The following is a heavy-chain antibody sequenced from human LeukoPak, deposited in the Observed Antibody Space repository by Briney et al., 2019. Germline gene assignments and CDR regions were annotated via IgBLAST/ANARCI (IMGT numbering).Heavy chain of an antibody. J-gene: IGHJ4*02. Sequence: PSETLSLTCAVYGGSFSGYYWSWIRQPPGKGLEWIGEINHSGSTNYNPSLKIRVTISVDTSKNQFSLKLSSVTAADTAVYYCARGTVAGSVFNLAKTKFDYWGQGTLVTVSS. CDR2: INHSGST. V-gene: IGHV4-34*01. CDR3: ARGTVAGSVFNLAKTKFDY. D-gene: IGHD6-19*01. CDR1: GGSFSGYY.